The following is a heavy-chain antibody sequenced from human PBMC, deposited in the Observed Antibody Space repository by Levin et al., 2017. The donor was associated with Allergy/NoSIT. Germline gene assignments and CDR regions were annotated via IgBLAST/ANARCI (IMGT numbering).Heavy chain of an antibody. J-gene: IGHJ3*02. CDR2: ISWNSGSI. D-gene: IGHD2/OR15-2a*01. CDR3: AKDCFSSMNIVAFDI. V-gene: IGHV3-9*01. CDR1: GFTFDDYA. Sequence: GGSLRLSCAASGFTFDDYAMHWVRQAPGKGLEWVSGISWNSGSIGYADSVKGRFTISRDNAKNSLYLQMNSLRAEDTALYYCAKDCFSSMNIVAFDIWGQGTMVTVSS.